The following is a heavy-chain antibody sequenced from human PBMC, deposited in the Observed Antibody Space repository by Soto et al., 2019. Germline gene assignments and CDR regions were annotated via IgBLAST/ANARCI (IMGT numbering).Heavy chain of an antibody. D-gene: IGHD1-26*01. Sequence: GGSLRLSCAASGFTFSSYAMSWVRQAPGKGLEWVSAISGSGGSTYYADSVKGRFTISRDNSKNTLYLQMNSLRAEDTAVYYCAKRLDSGSYVYYYYGMDGWGQGTTVTVSS. V-gene: IGHV3-23*01. CDR2: ISGSGGST. CDR3: AKRLDSGSYVYYYYGMDG. CDR1: GFTFSSYA. J-gene: IGHJ6*02.